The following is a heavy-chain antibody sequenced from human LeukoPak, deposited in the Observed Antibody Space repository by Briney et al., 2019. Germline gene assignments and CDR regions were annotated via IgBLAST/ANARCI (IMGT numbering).Heavy chain of an antibody. D-gene: IGHD3-10*01. V-gene: IGHV1-18*01. J-gene: IGHJ4*02. CDR1: GYTFTSYG. CDR2: ISAYNSNT. CDR3: ARDLGYYGSGSYYLDY. Sequence: EASVKVSCKASGYTFTSYGISWVRQAPGQGLEWMGWISAYNSNTNYAQKLQGRVTMTTDTSTSTAYMELRSLRSDDTAVYYCARDLGYYGSGSYYLDYWGQGTLVTVSS.